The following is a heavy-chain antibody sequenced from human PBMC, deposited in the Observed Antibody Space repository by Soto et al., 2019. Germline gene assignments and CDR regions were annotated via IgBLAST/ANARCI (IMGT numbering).Heavy chain of an antibody. Sequence: QVQLVESGGGVVQPGRSLRLSCAASGFTFSSYAMHWVRQAPGKGLEWVAVISYDGSNKYYADSVKGRFTISRDNSKNTLYLQMNSLRAEDTAVYYCARDYATTETNWFDPWGQGTLVTVSS. CDR1: GFTFSSYA. V-gene: IGHV3-30-3*01. D-gene: IGHD1-26*01. CDR3: ARDYATTETNWFDP. CDR2: ISYDGSNK. J-gene: IGHJ5*02.